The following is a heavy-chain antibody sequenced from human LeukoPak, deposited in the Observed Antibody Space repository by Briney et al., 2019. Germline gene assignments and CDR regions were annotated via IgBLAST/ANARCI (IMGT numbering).Heavy chain of an antibody. Sequence: GRSLRLSCAASGFTFSTYAIYWVRQAPGKGLECVSALTGDGGTTYYADSVKGRFTVSRDNSKNTLYLQMNSLRAEDTAVYYCAGGGTNTFDYWGQGTLLTVSS. CDR2: LTGDGGTT. J-gene: IGHJ4*02. CDR1: GFTFSTYA. D-gene: IGHD1-1*01. V-gene: IGHV3-64*02. CDR3: AGGGTNTFDY.